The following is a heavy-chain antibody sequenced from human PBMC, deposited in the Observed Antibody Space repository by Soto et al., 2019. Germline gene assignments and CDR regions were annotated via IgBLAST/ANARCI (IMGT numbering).Heavy chain of an antibody. J-gene: IGHJ6*02. CDR1: GGSISGNGYY. CDR2: LYYGGSS. D-gene: IGHD4-4*01. Sequence: QVQLQESGPGLVKASQTLSLTCSVSGGSISGNGYYWTWIRQHPGKGLEWIGYLYYGGSSYFNPSLKSRVAISVDTSKNEFSLKMRSVTAADTALYYCARGTTYYYYGMDAWGQGTTVTVSS. CDR3: ARGTTYYYYGMDA. V-gene: IGHV4-31*03.